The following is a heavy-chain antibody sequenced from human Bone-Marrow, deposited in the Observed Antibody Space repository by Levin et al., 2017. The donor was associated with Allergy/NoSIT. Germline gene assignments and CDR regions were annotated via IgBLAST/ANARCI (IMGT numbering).Heavy chain of an antibody. J-gene: IGHJ6*03. Sequence: GGSLRLSCAASGFTFSSYEMNWVRQAPGKGLEWVSYISSSGSTIYYADSVKGRFTISRDNAKNSLYLQMNSLRAEDTAVYYCAREEGDYYYYYMDVWGKGTTVTVSS. CDR3: AREEGDYYYYYMDV. D-gene: IGHD3-16*01. CDR2: ISSSGSTI. CDR1: GFTFSSYE. V-gene: IGHV3-48*03.